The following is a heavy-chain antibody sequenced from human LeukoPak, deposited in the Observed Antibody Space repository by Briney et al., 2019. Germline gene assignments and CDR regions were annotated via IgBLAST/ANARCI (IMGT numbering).Heavy chain of an antibody. V-gene: IGHV4-59*08. Sequence: SETLSLTCTVPGVSISSYYWSWTRQPPGKGLEWIGYIYYGGSTNYNPSLKSRVTISIDTSKNQFSLKLTSVTAADTAVYYCARHQRGSSWSYYFYGTDVWGQGATVTVSS. D-gene: IGHD6-13*01. CDR2: IYYGGST. CDR3: ARHQRGSSWSYYFYGTDV. J-gene: IGHJ6*02. CDR1: GVSISSYY.